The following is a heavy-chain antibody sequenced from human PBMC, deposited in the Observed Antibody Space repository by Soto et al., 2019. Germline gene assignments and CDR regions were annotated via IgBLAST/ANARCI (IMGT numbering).Heavy chain of an antibody. CDR2: ISPISGAT. Sequence: QVQLVQSGAEVQKPGSSVKVSCKTSGGSLSINAISWVPQARGQGFEWMGGISPISGATKYIDKFQGILTITAEESTSTVYIELGSLTSEDTAVYFCTSDHSNYDVLTVWGQGTQVTVSS. V-gene: IGHV1-69*01. J-gene: IGHJ4*01. CDR3: TSDHSNYDVLTV. D-gene: IGHD3-9*01. CDR1: GGSLSINA.